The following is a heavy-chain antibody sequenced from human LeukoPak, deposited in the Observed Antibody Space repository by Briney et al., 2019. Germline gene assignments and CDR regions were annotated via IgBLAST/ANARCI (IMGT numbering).Heavy chain of an antibody. CDR3: ARDLRIYVDY. D-gene: IGHD2/OR15-2a*01. J-gene: IGHJ4*02. V-gene: IGHV1-18*04. Sequence: ASVKVSCKASGYTFTSYYMHWVRQAPGQGLEWMGWISAYNGNTNYAQKLQGRVTMTTDTSTSTAYMELRSLRSDDTAVYYCARDLRIYVDYWGQGTLVTVSS. CDR2: ISAYNGNT. CDR1: GYTFTSYY.